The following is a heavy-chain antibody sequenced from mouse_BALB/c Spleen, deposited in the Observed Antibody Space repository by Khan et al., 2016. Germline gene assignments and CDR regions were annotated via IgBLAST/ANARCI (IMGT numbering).Heavy chain of an antibody. J-gene: IGHJ2*01. V-gene: IGHV3-6*02. CDR1: GYSITSGYY. D-gene: IGHD1-2*01. CDR3: ARVRLTTATKFDY. Sequence: EVQLQESGPGLVKPSQSLSLTCSVTGYSITSGYYWNWIRQSPGNKLEWMCYISYDGSTNYNPSLKNRISITRDTSKNQFFLKLNSVTTEDTATYSCARVRLTTATKFDYWGQGTTLTVSS. CDR2: ISYDGST.